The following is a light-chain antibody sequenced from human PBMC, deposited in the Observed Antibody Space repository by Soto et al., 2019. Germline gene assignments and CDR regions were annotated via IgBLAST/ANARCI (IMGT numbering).Light chain of an antibody. Sequence: EIVLTQSPATLSASPWERVTIXGRASQSVDINLAWYQQKPGQAPRLLIYGASTRATDMPGRFSGRGSGTEFTLTISSLQSEDYAVYYCQQYRNWPRTFGQGTKVDI. V-gene: IGKV3-15*01. CDR2: GAS. CDR3: QQYRNWPRT. J-gene: IGKJ1*01. CDR1: QSVDIN.